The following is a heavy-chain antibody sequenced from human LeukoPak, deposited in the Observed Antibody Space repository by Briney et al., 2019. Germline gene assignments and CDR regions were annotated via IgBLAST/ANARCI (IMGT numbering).Heavy chain of an antibody. Sequence: GGSLRLSCAASGFTFSSYAMSWVRQAPGKGLEWVSAISESGDYTYYADSVKGRFTISRDNSKNTLYLQMNSLRAEDTAVYYCAKFIGSLAAAARFDYWGQGTLVTVSS. CDR3: AKFIGSLAAAARFDY. D-gene: IGHD6-13*01. CDR1: GFTFSSYA. V-gene: IGHV3-23*01. J-gene: IGHJ4*02. CDR2: ISESGDYT.